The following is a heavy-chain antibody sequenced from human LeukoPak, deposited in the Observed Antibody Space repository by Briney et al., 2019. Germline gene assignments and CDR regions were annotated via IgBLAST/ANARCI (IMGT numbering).Heavy chain of an antibody. CDR3: AREADRDYCSGGSCYPGGWFDP. Sequence: ASVKVSCKASGYTFTSYAMNWVRQAPGQGLEWMGWINTNTGNPTYAQGFTGRFVFSLDTSVSTAYLQISSLKAEDTAVYYCAREADRDYCSGGSCYPGGWFDPWGQGTLVTVSS. V-gene: IGHV7-4-1*02. CDR1: GYTFTSYA. D-gene: IGHD2-15*01. CDR2: INTNTGNP. J-gene: IGHJ5*02.